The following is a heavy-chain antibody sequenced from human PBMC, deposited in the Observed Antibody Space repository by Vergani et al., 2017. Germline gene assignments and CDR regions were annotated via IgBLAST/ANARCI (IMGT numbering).Heavy chain of an antibody. CDR2: IIPIFGTA. V-gene: IGHV1-69*01. D-gene: IGHD2-2*01. CDR1: GGTFSSYA. Sequence: QVQLVQSGAEVKKSGSSVKVSCKASGGTFSSYAISWVRQATGQGLEWMGGIIPIFGTANYAQKLQDRVTITANEYTSTAYMELSSLRTEDTAVYYCARGRWIDIAVGPGRSQFDDWSQGTLVTVSS. J-gene: IGHJ4*02. CDR3: ARGRWIDIAVGPGRSQFDD.